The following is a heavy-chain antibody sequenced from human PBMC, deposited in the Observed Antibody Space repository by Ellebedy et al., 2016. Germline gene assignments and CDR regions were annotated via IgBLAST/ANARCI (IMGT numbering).Heavy chain of an antibody. CDR3: AQGGTFDI. D-gene: IGHD3-16*01. Sequence: GGSLRLSXAASGFTFSSYAMHWVRQAPGKGLEWVSGISWNSGSIGYADSVKGRFTISRDNAKNSLYLQMNSLRAEDTALYYCAQGGTFDIWGQGTMVTVSS. J-gene: IGHJ3*02. CDR2: ISWNSGSI. CDR1: GFTFSSYA. V-gene: IGHV3-9*01.